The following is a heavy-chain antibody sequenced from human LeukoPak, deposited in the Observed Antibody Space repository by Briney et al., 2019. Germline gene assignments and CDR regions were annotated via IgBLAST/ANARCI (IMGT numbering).Heavy chain of an antibody. V-gene: IGHV4-61*02. CDR3: ARAPVVPAAIFY. D-gene: IGHD2-2*01. CDR1: GDSISSGFYY. J-gene: IGHJ4*02. Sequence: PSETLSLTCTVSGDSISSGFYYWNWIRQPAGKGLEWIGRFYSSGRTNFNPSLKSRVTISVDTSKNQFSLKLSSVTAADTAVYYCARAPVVPAAIFYWGQGTLVTVSS. CDR2: FYSSGRT.